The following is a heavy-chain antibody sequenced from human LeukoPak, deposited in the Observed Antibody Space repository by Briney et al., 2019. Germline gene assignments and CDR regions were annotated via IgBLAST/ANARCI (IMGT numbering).Heavy chain of an antibody. CDR1: GFTFSSYA. D-gene: IGHD2-2*01. CDR3: ATRQLVRAMAFDI. CDR2: ISGSGGST. J-gene: IGHJ3*02. V-gene: IGHV3-23*01. Sequence: PGGSLRLSCAASGFTFSSYAMNWVRQAPGKGLEWVSAISGSGGSTYYADSVKGRFTISRDNSKNTLYLQMSSLRAEDTAVYYCATRQLVRAMAFDIWGQGTMVTVSS.